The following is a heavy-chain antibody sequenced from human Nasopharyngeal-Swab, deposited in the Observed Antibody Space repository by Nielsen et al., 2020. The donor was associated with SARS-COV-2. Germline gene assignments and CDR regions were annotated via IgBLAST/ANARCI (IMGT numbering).Heavy chain of an antibody. J-gene: IGHJ4*02. CDR3: ARQDRVGAYSFDY. CDR2: VSGSGGST. CDR1: GSTFSSYA. Sequence: GGSLRLSCAASGSTFSSYAMSWVRQAPGKGLEWVSAVSGSGGSTYYADSVKGRFTISRDNSKNTLYLQMNSLRAEDTAVYYCARQDRVGAYSFDYWGQGTPVTVSS. V-gene: IGHV3-23*01. D-gene: IGHD1-26*01.